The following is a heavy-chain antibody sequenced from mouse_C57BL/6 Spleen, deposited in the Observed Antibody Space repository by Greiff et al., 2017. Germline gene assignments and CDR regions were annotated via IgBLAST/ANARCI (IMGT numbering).Heavy chain of an antibody. D-gene: IGHD4-1*01. CDR2: INPYNGGT. Sequence: EVQLQQSGPVLVKPGASVKMSCKASGYTFTDYYMNWVKQSHGKSLEWIGVINPYNGGTSYNQKFKGKATLTVDKSSSTAYMELNSLTSEDSAVYYCARRENDWDYFDYWGQGTTLTVSS. CDR1: GYTFTDYY. CDR3: ARRENDWDYFDY. V-gene: IGHV1-19*01. J-gene: IGHJ2*01.